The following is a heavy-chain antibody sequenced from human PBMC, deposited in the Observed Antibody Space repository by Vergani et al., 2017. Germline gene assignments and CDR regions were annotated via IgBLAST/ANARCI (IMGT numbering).Heavy chain of an antibody. J-gene: IGHJ5*02. CDR3: ARGGYCSSTSCHRPGNWFDP. D-gene: IGHD2-2*02. V-gene: IGHV5-51*01. CDR2: IYPGDSDT. Sequence: EVQLVQSGAEVKKPGESLKISCKGSGYSFTSYWIGWVRQMPGKGLEWMGIIYPGDSDTRYSPSFQGQVTISADKSISTAYLQWGSLKASDTAMYYCARGGYCSSTSCHRPGNWFDPWGQGTLVTVSS. CDR1: GYSFTSYW.